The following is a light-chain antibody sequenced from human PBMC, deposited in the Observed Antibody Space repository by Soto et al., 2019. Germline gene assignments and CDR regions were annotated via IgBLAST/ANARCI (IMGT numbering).Light chain of an antibody. CDR3: QQYNSYPVT. CDR1: QGIRND. J-gene: IGKJ1*01. Sequence: IQMNHSQSSLSASVVDRVTITCRASQGIRNDLGWYQQKPGKAPKLLIYAASSLQSGVPSRFSGSGSGTEFTLTISSLQPDDFATYYCQQYNSYPVTFGQGTKVDI. V-gene: IGKV1-17*01. CDR2: AAS.